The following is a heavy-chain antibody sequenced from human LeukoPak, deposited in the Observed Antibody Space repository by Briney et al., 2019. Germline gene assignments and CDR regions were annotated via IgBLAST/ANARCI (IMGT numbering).Heavy chain of an antibody. V-gene: IGHV6-1*01. J-gene: IGHJ4*02. Sequence: SQTLSLTCAISGDSVSSNSAAWNWIRQSPSRGLEWLGRTYYRSKWYNDYAVSVKSRITINPDASKNQFSLQLNSVTPEDTAVYYCARATYYYDSSAYPLGYWGQGTLVTVSS. CDR2: TYYRSKWYN. CDR3: ARATYYYDSSAYPLGY. CDR1: GDSVSSNSAA. D-gene: IGHD3-22*01.